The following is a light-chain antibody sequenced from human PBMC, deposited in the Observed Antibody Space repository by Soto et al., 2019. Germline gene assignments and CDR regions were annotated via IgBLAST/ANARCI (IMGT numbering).Light chain of an antibody. CDR2: AAS. V-gene: IGKV1-6*01. Sequence: AIQMTQSPSSLSASVGDRVTITCRASQGIRSDVAWYQQKPRKAPKLLIYAASSLQSGVSSRFSGSGSGTDFTLTISSLQPEDFATYYCLQDYYYPYTFGQGTKLEIK. J-gene: IGKJ2*01. CDR3: LQDYYYPYT. CDR1: QGIRSD.